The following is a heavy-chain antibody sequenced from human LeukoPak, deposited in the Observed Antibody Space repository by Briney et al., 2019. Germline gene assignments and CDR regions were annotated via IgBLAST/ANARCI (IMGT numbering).Heavy chain of an antibody. CDR2: MNPNSGNT. Sequence: PGASVKVSCKASGYTFTSYDINWVRQATGQGPEWMEWMNPNSGNTGYAQKFQGRVTMTRSTSISTAYMELSSLRSEDTAVYYCARSLTYYYDSSGYKGHDAFDIWGQGTMVTVSS. J-gene: IGHJ3*02. V-gene: IGHV1-8*01. D-gene: IGHD3-22*01. CDR3: ARSLTYYYDSSGYKGHDAFDI. CDR1: GYTFTSYD.